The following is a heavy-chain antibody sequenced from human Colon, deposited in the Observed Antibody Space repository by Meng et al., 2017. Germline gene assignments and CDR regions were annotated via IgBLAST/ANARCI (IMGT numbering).Heavy chain of an antibody. CDR2: INPNSGGT. CDR3: ARGRCTTASCYRVDP. Sequence: QMQLGQSGAEVRKPGASVKVSCKAAGYIFTDYFIHWIRQAPGQGFVWLGRINPNSGGTNFARKFQGRVAMTRDTSTTTTYMELNTLTSDDTAVYYCARGRCTTASCYRVDPWGQGTLVTVSS. CDR1: GYIFTDYF. D-gene: IGHD2-8*01. J-gene: IGHJ5*02. V-gene: IGHV1-2*06.